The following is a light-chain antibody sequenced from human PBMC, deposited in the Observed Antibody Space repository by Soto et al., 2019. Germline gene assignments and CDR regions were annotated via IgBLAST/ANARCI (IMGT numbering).Light chain of an antibody. CDR2: DAS. V-gene: IGKV1-33*01. Sequence: DIQMTQSPSSLSASVGDRVTITCQASQDISNYLNWYQQKPGEAPKLLIYDASNLETGVPSRFSGSGSGTDFTFTISSLQPEDIATYYCQQYDNLMINFGQGTRLEIK. CDR3: QQYDNLMIN. CDR1: QDISNY. J-gene: IGKJ5*01.